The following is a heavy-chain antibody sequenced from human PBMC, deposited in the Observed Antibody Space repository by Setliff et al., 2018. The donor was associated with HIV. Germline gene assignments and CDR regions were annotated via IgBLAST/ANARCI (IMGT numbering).Heavy chain of an antibody. CDR2: IYYSGST. J-gene: IGHJ3*02. Sequence: PSETLSLTCTVSGGSISSYYWSWIRQPPGKGLEWIGYIYYSGSTYYNPSLKGRVTISVDTSKNQFSLKLSSVTAADTAVYYCARVNYFDSSGYYEDAFDIWGQGTMVTVSS. V-gene: IGHV4-59*08. D-gene: IGHD3-22*01. CDR3: ARVNYFDSSGYYEDAFDI. CDR1: GGSISSYY.